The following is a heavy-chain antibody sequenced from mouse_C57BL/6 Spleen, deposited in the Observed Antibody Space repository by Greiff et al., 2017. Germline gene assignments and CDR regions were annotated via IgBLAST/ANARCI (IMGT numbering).Heavy chain of an antibody. V-gene: IGHV1-72*01. CDR3: AFTVVAENYCDD. J-gene: IGHJ2*01. Sequence: VQLQQPGAELVKPGASVKLSCKASGYTFTSYWMHWVKQRPGRGLEWIGRIDPNSGGTKYNEKFKSKATLTVDKPSSTAYMQLSSLTSEDYAVDSCAFTVVAENYCDDWGQGTTLTVSS. CDR1: GYTFTSYW. CDR2: IDPNSGGT. D-gene: IGHD1-1*01.